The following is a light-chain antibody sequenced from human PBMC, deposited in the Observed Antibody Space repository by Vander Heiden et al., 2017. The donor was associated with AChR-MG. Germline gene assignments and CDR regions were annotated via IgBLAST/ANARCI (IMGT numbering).Light chain of an antibody. J-gene: IGLJ2*01. V-gene: IGLV3-21*02. CDR3: QVWDTAGDLVV. Sequence: SYVLPQPPSVSVAPGQTARITCEGNNIGSKSVHWYQQKPGQAPMLVVFDDSDRPSGIPERFSGSISGNTATLTISRVEAGDEADYYCQVWDTAGDLVVFGGGTKLTVL. CDR2: DDS. CDR1: NIGSKS.